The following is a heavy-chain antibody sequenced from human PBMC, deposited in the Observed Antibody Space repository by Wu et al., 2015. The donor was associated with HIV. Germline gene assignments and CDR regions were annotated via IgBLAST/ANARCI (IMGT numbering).Heavy chain of an antibody. V-gene: IGHV1-69*01. J-gene: IGHJ3*02. CDR3: ARGEPAAGAGGAFDI. CDR1: GYTFTSYY. D-gene: IGHD2-2*01. Sequence: QVQLVQSGAEVMKPGASVKVPCKASGYTFTSYYMHWVRQAPGQGLEWMGGIIPIFGTANYAQKFQGRVTITADESTSTAYMELSSLRSEDTAVYYCARGEPAAGAGGAFDIWGQGTMVTVSS. CDR2: IIPIFGTA.